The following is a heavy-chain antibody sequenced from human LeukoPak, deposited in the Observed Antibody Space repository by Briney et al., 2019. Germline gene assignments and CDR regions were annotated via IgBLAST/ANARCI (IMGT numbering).Heavy chain of an antibody. CDR2: INPNSGGT. V-gene: IGHV1-2*02. CDR1: GYTFTGYY. D-gene: IGHD3-3*01. J-gene: IGHJ6*02. Sequence: GASVKVSCKASGYTFTGYYMHWVRQAPGQGLEWMGWINPNSGGTNYAQKFQGRVTMTRNTSISTAYMVLSRLRSDDTAVYYCARDFPHTIFGVVITSYYYYGMDVWGQGTTVTVSS. CDR3: ARDFPHTIFGVVITSYYYYGMDV.